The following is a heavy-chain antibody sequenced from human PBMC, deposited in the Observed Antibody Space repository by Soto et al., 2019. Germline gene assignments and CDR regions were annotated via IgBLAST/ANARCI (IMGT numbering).Heavy chain of an antibody. CDR1: GFSLSTSGVG. J-gene: IGHJ6*02. CDR2: IYWDDDK. D-gene: IGHD6-19*01. Sequence: QITLKESGPTLVKPTQTLTLTCTFSGFSLSTSGVGVGWIRQPPGKALEWLALIYWDDDKRYSPSLKSRLTITKDTSKTQVVLTMTSMDPVDTATYYCAHSPGIAVAGMYGMDVWGQGTTVTVSS. V-gene: IGHV2-5*02. CDR3: AHSPGIAVAGMYGMDV.